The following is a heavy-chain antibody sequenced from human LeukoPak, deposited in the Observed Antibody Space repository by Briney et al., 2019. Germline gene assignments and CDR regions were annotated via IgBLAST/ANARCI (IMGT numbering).Heavy chain of an antibody. CDR1: GYTFTSYD. D-gene: IGHD3-22*01. J-gene: IGHJ5*02. CDR2: MNPNSGNT. V-gene: IGHV1-8*01. Sequence: GASVKVSCKASGYTFTSYDINWVRQATGQGLEWMGWMNPNSGNTGYAQKFQGRVTMTRNTSISTAYMELSSLRSDDTAVYYCARGPAYYFYNWFDPWGQGTLVTVSS. CDR3: ARGPAYYFYNWFDP.